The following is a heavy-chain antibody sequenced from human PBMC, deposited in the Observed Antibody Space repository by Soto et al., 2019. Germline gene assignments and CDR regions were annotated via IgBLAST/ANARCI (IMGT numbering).Heavy chain of an antibody. J-gene: IGHJ6*02. D-gene: IGHD4-4*01. Sequence: PSETLSLTCTVSGGSISSSSYYWGWIRQPPGKGLEWIGSIYYSGSTYYNPSLKSRVTISVDTSKNQFSLKLSSVTAADTAVYYCVKPPVITASYYYYDMDVWGQGTTVTVSS. CDR3: VKPPVITASYYYYDMDV. CDR1: GGSISSSSYY. V-gene: IGHV4-39*01. CDR2: IYYSGST.